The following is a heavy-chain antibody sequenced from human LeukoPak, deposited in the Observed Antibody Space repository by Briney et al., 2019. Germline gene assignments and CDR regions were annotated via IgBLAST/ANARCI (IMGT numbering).Heavy chain of an antibody. D-gene: IGHD3-3*01. J-gene: IGHJ4*02. Sequence: ASVKVSCKASGYTFTSYYMHWVRQAPGQGLEWLGIITPSGGSTSYAKKFRGRVTMTRDTSTSAVYMELSSLRSEDTAVYYCARADSITIFGVVKYWGQGTLVTVSS. V-gene: IGHV1-46*03. CDR2: ITPSGGST. CDR1: GYTFTSYY. CDR3: ARADSITIFGVVKY.